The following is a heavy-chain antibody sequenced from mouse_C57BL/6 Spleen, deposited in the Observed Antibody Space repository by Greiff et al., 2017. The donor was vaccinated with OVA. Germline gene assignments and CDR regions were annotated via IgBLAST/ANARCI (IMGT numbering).Heavy chain of an antibody. CDR1: GYTFTGYW. V-gene: IGHV1-9*01. Sequence: VKLMESGAELMKPGASVKLSCKATGYTFTGYWIEWVKQRPGHGLEWIGEILPGSGSTNYNEKFKGKATFTADTSSNTAYMQLSSLTTEDSAIYYCARGSYYYGSRGGYFDVWGTGTTVTVSS. CDR2: ILPGSGST. CDR3: ARGSYYYGSRGGYFDV. J-gene: IGHJ1*03. D-gene: IGHD1-1*01.